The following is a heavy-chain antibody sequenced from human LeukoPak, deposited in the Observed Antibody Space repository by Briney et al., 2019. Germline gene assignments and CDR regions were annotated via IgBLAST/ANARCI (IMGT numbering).Heavy chain of an antibody. D-gene: IGHD3-22*01. CDR1: GYTFTGYY. Sequence: ASVKVSCKASGYTFTGYYMHWVRQAPGQGLQWMGWINPYSGGTNQAQKFQGRVTMTRDTSISTAYMEVSGLRSDDTAVYYCAGGTTITNYYESSGIGYWGQGTLVTVSS. J-gene: IGHJ4*02. V-gene: IGHV1-2*02. CDR3: AGGTTITNYYESSGIGY. CDR2: INPYSGGT.